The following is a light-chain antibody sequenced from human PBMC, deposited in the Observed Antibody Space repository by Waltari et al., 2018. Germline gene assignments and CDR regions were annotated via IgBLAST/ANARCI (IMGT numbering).Light chain of an antibody. Sequence: AIWMTQSPSLLSASTGDRVNISCRMSQGISSYLAGYQQKPGKAPELLIYAASTLQSGVPSRFSGSGSGTDFTLTISCLQSEDFATYYCQQYYSFPWTFGQGTKVEIK. J-gene: IGKJ1*01. CDR2: AAS. CDR1: QGISSY. V-gene: IGKV1D-8*02. CDR3: QQYYSFPWT.